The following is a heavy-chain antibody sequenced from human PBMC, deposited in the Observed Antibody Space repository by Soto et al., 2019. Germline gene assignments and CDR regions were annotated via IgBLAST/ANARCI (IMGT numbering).Heavy chain of an antibody. J-gene: IGHJ4*02. V-gene: IGHV3-73*02. Sequence: EVQLVESGGGLVQPGGSLKLSCAASGFTFSDSAIHWVRQTSGKGLEWVGRIRSKANNYAKVYAASREGRFTITRDDAKNTAHLQRNSLKTEDTAVYYCTRPSAGDHSTFDYWGQGTLVIVSS. D-gene: IGHD4-17*01. CDR2: IRSKANNYAK. CDR3: TRPSAGDHSTFDY. CDR1: GFTFSDSA.